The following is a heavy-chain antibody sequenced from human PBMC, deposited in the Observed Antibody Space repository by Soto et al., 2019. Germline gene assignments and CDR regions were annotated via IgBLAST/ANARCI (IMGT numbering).Heavy chain of an antibody. Sequence: ASVKVSFKASGYTFTSYAMHWVRQAPGQRPEWMGWINAGNGNTKYSQKFQGRVTITRDTSASTAYMELSSLRSEDTAVYYCARDPSYYGMDVWGQGTTVTVSS. CDR1: GYTFTSYA. CDR2: INAGNGNT. CDR3: ARDPSYYGMDV. V-gene: IGHV1-3*01. J-gene: IGHJ6*02.